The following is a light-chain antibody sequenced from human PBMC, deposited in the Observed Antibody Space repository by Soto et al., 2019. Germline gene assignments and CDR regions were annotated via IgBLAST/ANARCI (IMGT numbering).Light chain of an antibody. J-gene: IGKJ1*01. Sequence: DIQMTQSPSTLSASVGDRVTITCRASQSISSWLAWYQQKPGKAPKLLTYKASSLESGVPSRFSGSGSRTEFTLPISSLQPDDFATYYGQQYNSYSRTFGEGTKVEIK. CDR2: KAS. CDR1: QSISSW. V-gene: IGKV1-5*03. CDR3: QQYNSYSRT.